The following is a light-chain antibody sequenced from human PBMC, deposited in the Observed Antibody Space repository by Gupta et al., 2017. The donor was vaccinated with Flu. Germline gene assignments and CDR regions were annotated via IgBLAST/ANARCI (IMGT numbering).Light chain of an antibody. CDR2: WAS. V-gene: IGKV4-1*01. CDR1: QSLFENSKKKDF. CDR3: QQYFSSPQS. J-gene: IGKJ4*01. Sequence: DIVMTQSPEFLAVSLGERATIRCRSGQSLFENSKKKDFLAWYKNKSGQPPNVLIYWASTRQSGVPDRFSGSGSGTDFTLTISSVQAEDVAVYYCQQYFSSPQSFGGGTTVEI.